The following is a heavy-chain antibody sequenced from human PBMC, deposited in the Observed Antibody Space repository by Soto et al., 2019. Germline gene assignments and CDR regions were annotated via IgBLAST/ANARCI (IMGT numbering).Heavy chain of an antibody. CDR2: IDPSDSYT. D-gene: IGHD6-13*01. J-gene: IGHJ5*02. CDR3: ARTEREDGTSGRPKYNWFDP. CDR1: GYSFTSHW. Sequence: LGESLKISWKGSGYSFTSHWISWVRQMPGKGLEWMGRIDPSDSYTNYSPSFQGHVTISADKSISTAYLQWSSLKASDTAMYYCARTEREDGTSGRPKYNWFDPRGQGTLVPVS. V-gene: IGHV5-10-1*01.